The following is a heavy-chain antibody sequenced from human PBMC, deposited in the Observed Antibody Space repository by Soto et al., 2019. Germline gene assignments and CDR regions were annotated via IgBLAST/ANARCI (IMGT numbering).Heavy chain of an antibody. CDR1: GGSISRYY. D-gene: IGHD3-22*01. Sequence: SETLSLTCSVSGGSISRYYWSWIRQPPGKGLEWIGCIYYSGLTHYHPSLKSRVTMSVDTSKNEFSLNLRSVTSADTAVYYCAGQWDSSGFYSRFDYWGQGILVTVS. J-gene: IGHJ4*02. V-gene: IGHV4-59*01. CDR3: AGQWDSSGFYSRFDY. CDR2: IYYSGLT.